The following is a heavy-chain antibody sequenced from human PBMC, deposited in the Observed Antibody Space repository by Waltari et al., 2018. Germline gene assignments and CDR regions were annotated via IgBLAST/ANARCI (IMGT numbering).Heavy chain of an antibody. Sequence: QAEESGGGVVEPGGSLRHSCVASGYPFNPYGMHWVRQAPGKGLEWLAVISSDGSGKYYADSVKGRFTMSRDNSKNMVYLQMNSLRPEDTAVYYCAKAGGIYNYPLDPWGQGTLVTVSS. CDR3: AKAGGIYNYPLDP. V-gene: IGHV3-30*18. J-gene: IGHJ5*02. CDR1: GYPFNPYG. D-gene: IGHD1-26*01. CDR2: ISSDGSGK.